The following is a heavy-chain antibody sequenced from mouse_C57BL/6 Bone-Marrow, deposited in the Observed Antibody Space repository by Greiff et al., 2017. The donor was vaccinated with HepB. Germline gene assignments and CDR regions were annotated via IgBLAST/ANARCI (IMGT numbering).Heavy chain of an antibody. CDR1: GFTFSDYG. V-gene: IGHV5-17*01. Sequence: DVKLVESGGGLVKPGGSLKLSCAASGFTFSDYGMHWVRQAPEKGLEWVAYISSGSSTIYYADTVKGRFTISRDNAKNTLFLQMTSLRSEDTAMYYCARGFYYYGSSDYWGQGTTLTVSS. CDR2: ISSGSSTI. CDR3: ARGFYYYGSSDY. D-gene: IGHD1-1*01. J-gene: IGHJ2*01.